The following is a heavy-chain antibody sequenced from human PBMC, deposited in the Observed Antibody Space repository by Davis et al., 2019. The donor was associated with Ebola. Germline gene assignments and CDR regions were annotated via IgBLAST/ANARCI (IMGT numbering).Heavy chain of an antibody. CDR1: GFIFSKSW. D-gene: IGHD6-19*01. Sequence: ESLKISCAASGFIFSKSWMTWVRQTPGKGLDWVSNIKQDGSEKNYVDSVKGRFTISRDNAKNSLYLQMSTLRVEDTAVYYCTGGSDWTFDDWGQGTLVTVSS. CDR2: IKQDGSEK. CDR3: TGGSDWTFDD. V-gene: IGHV3-7*01. J-gene: IGHJ4*02.